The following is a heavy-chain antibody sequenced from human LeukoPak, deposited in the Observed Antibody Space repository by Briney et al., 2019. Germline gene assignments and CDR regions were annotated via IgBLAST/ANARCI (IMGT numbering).Heavy chain of an antibody. CDR3: VRDFHRRIYDSSGFYPY. Sequence: AGGSLRLSCAVSGLTFNNYAMSWVRQAPGKGLGWVSGISGRGASKYYADSVKGRFTISRDNAKNSLYLRMNNLRTEDTAVYYCVRDFHRRIYDSSGFYPYWGQGTLVTVSS. CDR2: ISGRGASK. CDR1: GLTFNNYA. D-gene: IGHD3-22*01. V-gene: IGHV3-23*01. J-gene: IGHJ4*02.